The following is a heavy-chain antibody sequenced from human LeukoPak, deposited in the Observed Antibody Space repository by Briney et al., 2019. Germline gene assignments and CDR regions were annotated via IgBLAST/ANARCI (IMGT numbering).Heavy chain of an antibody. J-gene: IGHJ3*02. CDR2: IYSGGNT. Sequence: PGGSLRLSCAASEFTVSSNYMSWVRQAPGKGLEWVSVIYSGGNTYYADSVKGRLTISRDNSKNTLSLQMNSLRADGTAVYYCARGGPPRDAFDIWGQGTMVTVSS. CDR1: EFTVSSNY. D-gene: IGHD3-16*01. V-gene: IGHV3-53*01. CDR3: ARGGPPRDAFDI.